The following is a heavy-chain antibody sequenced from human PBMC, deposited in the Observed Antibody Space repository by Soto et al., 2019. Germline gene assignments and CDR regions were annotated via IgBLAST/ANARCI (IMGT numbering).Heavy chain of an antibody. CDR2: INAGNGNT. J-gene: IGHJ4*02. CDR1: GYSFTSYA. D-gene: IGHD6-13*01. Sequence: ASVKVSCKASGYSFTSYAMHWVRQAPGQRLEWMGWINAGNGNTKYSQKFQGRVTITRDTSASTAYMELSSLRSEDTAVYYCARGGDTGSWYYFQFWGQGSLVTVSS. CDR3: ARGGDTGSWYYFQF. V-gene: IGHV1-3*01.